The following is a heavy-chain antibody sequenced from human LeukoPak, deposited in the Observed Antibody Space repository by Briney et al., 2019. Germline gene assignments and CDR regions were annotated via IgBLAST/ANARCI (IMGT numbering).Heavy chain of an antibody. Sequence: GGSLRLSCGASGFTFSSYAMTWVRQAPGRGLEWVSAISSTGGYTYYTDSVKGRFTISRDNSKNTLYLEMDSLKVEDTAIYYCARSLLSRFSSPRRPYYFDYWGQGTLVTVSS. D-gene: IGHD6-13*01. V-gene: IGHV3-23*01. J-gene: IGHJ4*02. CDR1: GFTFSSYA. CDR3: ARSLLSRFSSPRRPYYFDY. CDR2: ISSTGGYT.